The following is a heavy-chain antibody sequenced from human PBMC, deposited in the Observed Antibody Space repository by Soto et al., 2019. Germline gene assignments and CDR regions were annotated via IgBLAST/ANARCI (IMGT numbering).Heavy chain of an antibody. CDR1: GGSVSGDY. CDR3: ARSGYEEYFQE. D-gene: IGHD3-16*01. CDR2: FYYSGST. V-gene: IGHV4-59*02. Sequence: SETLSLTCTVSGGSVSGDYWSWIRQPPGRGLEWIANFYYSGSTNYNPSIKSRDTISADTSKNQSSMKLNAVTAAVTAVYYCARSGYEEYFQEWGQGTQVTVSS. J-gene: IGHJ1*01.